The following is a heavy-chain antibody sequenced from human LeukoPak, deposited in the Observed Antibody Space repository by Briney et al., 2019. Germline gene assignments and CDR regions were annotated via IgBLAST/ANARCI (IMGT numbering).Heavy chain of an antibody. CDR3: AKDSKPDGFGDVDY. CDR1: GFTFSTYT. V-gene: IGHV3-23*01. Sequence: GGSLRLSCAASGFTFSTYTMLWYRQAPGKGLEWVSEIWGSGSRTFYADSVKGRFTISRDNSKNTLFLQMDSLRAEDTALYYCAKDSKPDGFGDVDYWGQGTLVTVSS. CDR2: IWGSGSRT. D-gene: IGHD3-10*01. J-gene: IGHJ4*02.